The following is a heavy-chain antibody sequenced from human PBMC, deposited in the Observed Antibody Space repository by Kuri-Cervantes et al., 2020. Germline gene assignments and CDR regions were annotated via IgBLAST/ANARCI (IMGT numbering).Heavy chain of an antibody. CDR1: GGSISSYY. CDR3: ARDLAGGWFDP. CDR2: IYYSGST. Sequence: SETLSLTCTVSGGSISSYYWSWIRQPPGKGLEWIGYIYYSGSTNYNPSLKSRVTISVDTSKNQFSLKLSSVTAADTAVYYCARDLAGGWFDPRGQGTLVTVSS. D-gene: IGHD3-10*01. V-gene: IGHV4-59*13. J-gene: IGHJ5*02.